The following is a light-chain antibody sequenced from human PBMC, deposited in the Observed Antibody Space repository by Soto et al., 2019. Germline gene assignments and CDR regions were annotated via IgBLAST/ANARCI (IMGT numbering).Light chain of an antibody. CDR3: QQVNNYPLT. J-gene: IGKJ4*01. CDR1: QSVSSY. Sequence: EIVLTPSPATLSLSPGERATLSCRASQSVSSYLAWYQQKPGQAPRLLIYGASSRAIGIPDRFSGSGSGTDFTLTISRLEPEDFATYYCQQVNNYPLTFGGGTKVDI. V-gene: IGKV3-11*01. CDR2: GAS.